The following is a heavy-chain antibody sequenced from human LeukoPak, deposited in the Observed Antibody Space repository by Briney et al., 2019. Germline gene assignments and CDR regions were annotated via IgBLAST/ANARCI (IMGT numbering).Heavy chain of an antibody. CDR1: GYTFTGAY. Sequence: ASVKVSCKASGYTFTGAYIHWVRQAPGQGPEWMGWINSYSGGTNYAQKFQGRVTLTRDTSLGTAYMELSRLRSDDTAVYYCARRGEAASFDYWGQGTLVTVSS. CDR2: INSYSGGT. D-gene: IGHD6-13*01. V-gene: IGHV1-2*02. J-gene: IGHJ4*02. CDR3: ARRGEAASFDY.